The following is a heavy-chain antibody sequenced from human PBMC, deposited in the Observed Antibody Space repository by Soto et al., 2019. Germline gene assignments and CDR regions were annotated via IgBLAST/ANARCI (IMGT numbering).Heavy chain of an antibody. Sequence: PSETLSLTCTVSGGSISSGGYYWSWIRQHPGKGLEWIGYIYYSGSTYYNPSLKSRVTISVDTSMNQFSLKLSSVTAADTAVYYCARAVRSISDRFDPWGEGTLVTVSS. CDR1: GGSISSGGYY. D-gene: IGHD6-6*01. V-gene: IGHV4-31*03. J-gene: IGHJ5*02. CDR3: ARAVRSISDRFDP. CDR2: IYYSGST.